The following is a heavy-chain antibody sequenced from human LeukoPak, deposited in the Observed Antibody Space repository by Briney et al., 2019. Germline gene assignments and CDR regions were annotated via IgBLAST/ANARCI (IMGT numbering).Heavy chain of an antibody. D-gene: IGHD6-19*01. CDR2: IDGSNTNT. Sequence: GGSLRLSCAASGFTFSNYAMSWVRQAPGRGLEWVSTIDGSNTNTYYADSVKGRFTISRDNSKNTLYLQMNSLRAEDTAVYYCAKAPEPGIAVAGTVDYWGQGTLVTVSS. V-gene: IGHV3-23*01. CDR1: GFTFSNYA. J-gene: IGHJ4*02. CDR3: AKAPEPGIAVAGTVDY.